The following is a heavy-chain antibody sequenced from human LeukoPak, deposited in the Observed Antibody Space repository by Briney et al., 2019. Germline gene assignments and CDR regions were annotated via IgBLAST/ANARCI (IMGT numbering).Heavy chain of an antibody. J-gene: IGHJ5*02. D-gene: IGHD6-13*01. Sequence: SETLSLTCTVSGGSIDSNSWTWIRQPPGKGLGRVGYIYYSGTTNYNPSLKSRVTMSIDMSKHQFSLKLSSVTAADTAVYYCERRSSSWKNRFHPWGQGTLVTVSS. CDR1: GGSIDSNS. CDR2: IYYSGTT. V-gene: IGHV4-59*01. CDR3: ERRSSSWKNRFHP.